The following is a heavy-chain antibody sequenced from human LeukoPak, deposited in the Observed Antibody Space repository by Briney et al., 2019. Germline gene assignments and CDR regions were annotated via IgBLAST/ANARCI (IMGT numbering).Heavy chain of an antibody. CDR2: INHSGST. J-gene: IGHJ4*02. D-gene: IGHD3-22*01. V-gene: IGHV4-34*01. Sequence: SETLSLTCAVYGGSFSGYYWSWIRQPPGKGLEWIGEINHSGSTNYNPSLKSRVTISVDTSKNQFSLKLSSVTAADTAVYYCARASYDSSGYYLYYLDYWGQGTLVTVSS. CDR3: ARASYDSSGYYLYYLDY. CDR1: GGSFSGYY.